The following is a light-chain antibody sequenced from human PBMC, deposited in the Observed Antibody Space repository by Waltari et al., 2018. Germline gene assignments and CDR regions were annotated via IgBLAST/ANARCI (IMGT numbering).Light chain of an antibody. V-gene: IGKV3-11*01. J-gene: IGKJ4*01. CDR3: QQRNDWRLT. Sequence: EIVLTQSPATLSLSPGERATLSCRASQSASKYVAWYQQRPGQPPRLLIYDASNRAAGVPDRFDAFGSGIDFPLTINSLEPEDFAVYYCQQRNDWRLTVGGGTRVEIK. CDR2: DAS. CDR1: QSASKY.